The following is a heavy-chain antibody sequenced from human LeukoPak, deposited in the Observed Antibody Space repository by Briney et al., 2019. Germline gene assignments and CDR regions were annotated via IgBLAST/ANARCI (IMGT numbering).Heavy chain of an antibody. V-gene: IGHV3-21*01. CDR3: ARDTAMVNYFDY. Sequence: PGGSLRLSCAAPGFTFSSYSMNWVRQAPGKGLEWVSSISSSSSYIYYADSVKGRFTISRDNAKNSLYLQMNSLRAEDTAVYYCARDTAMVNYFDYWGQGTLVTVSS. CDR1: GFTFSSYS. J-gene: IGHJ4*02. CDR2: ISSSSSYI. D-gene: IGHD5-18*01.